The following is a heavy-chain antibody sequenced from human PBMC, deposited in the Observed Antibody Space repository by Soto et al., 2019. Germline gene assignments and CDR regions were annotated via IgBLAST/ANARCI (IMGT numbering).Heavy chain of an antibody. Sequence: SETLSLTCTVSGGSISSYYWSWIRQPPGKGLEWIGYIYYSGSTNYNPSLKSRVTISVDTSKNQFSLKLSSVTAADTAVYYCARSSKESLLTSWGQGTLVTVSS. CDR1: GGSISSYY. CDR3: ARSSKESLLTS. J-gene: IGHJ4*02. D-gene: IGHD3-9*01. CDR2: IYYSGST. V-gene: IGHV4-59*01.